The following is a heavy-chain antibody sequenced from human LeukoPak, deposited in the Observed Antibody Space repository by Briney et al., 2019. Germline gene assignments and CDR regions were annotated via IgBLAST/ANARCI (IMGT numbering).Heavy chain of an antibody. CDR3: ARDAHGGPLLEWLSTPSYFDY. D-gene: IGHD3-3*01. V-gene: IGHV3-23*01. CDR1: GFTFSSYA. Sequence: HPGGSLRLSCAASGFTFSSYAMSWVRQAPGKGLEWVSAISGSGGSTYYADSVKGRFTISRDNSKNTLYLQMNSLRAEDTAVYYCARDAHGGPLLEWLSTPSYFDYWGQGTLVTVSS. J-gene: IGHJ4*02. CDR2: ISGSGGST.